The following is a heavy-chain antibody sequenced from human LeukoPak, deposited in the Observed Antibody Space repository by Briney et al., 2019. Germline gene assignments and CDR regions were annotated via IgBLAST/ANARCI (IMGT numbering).Heavy chain of an antibody. Sequence: ASVKVSCKASGYTFTGYYMHWVRQAPGQGLEWMGWINPNSGGTNYAQKFQGRVTMTRDTSISTAYMELSRLRSDDTAVYYCARGGSYYDSSGYYYGSFDHWGQGTLVTVSS. V-gene: IGHV1-2*02. CDR1: GYTFTGYY. CDR2: INPNSGGT. J-gene: IGHJ4*02. CDR3: ARGGSYYDSSGYYYGSFDH. D-gene: IGHD3-22*01.